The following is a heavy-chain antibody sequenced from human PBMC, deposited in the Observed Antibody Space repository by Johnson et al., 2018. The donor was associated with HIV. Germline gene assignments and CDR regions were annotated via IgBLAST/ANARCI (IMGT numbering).Heavy chain of an antibody. J-gene: IGHJ3*02. V-gene: IGHV3-15*01. CDR2: IKSKTDGGTT. Sequence: VQLVESGGGVVQPGRSLRLSCAASGFTFSSYGMHWVRQAPGKGLEWVGRIKSKTDGGTTDYAASVKGRFTISRDDSKNTLYLQMNSLKTEDTAMYYCTTMSALWFGDIHVFGDGFDIWGQGTMVTVSS. CDR3: TTMSALWFGDIHVFGDGFDI. CDR1: GFTFSSYG. D-gene: IGHD3-10*01.